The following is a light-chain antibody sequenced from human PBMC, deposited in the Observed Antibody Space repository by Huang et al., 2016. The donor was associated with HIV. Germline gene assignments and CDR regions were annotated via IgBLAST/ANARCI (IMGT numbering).Light chain of an antibody. V-gene: IGKV1-39*01. CDR2: SAS. J-gene: IGKJ5*01. Sequence: DILLTQSPSSRSASVGDRVTFTCRESQNINNYLNWYQQKPGKPPNLIILSASTLQTGVPSRFSGSGSGTDFTLTVNSLQPEDSATYYCQQGYSALITFGQGTRL. CDR1: QNINNY. CDR3: QQGYSALIT.